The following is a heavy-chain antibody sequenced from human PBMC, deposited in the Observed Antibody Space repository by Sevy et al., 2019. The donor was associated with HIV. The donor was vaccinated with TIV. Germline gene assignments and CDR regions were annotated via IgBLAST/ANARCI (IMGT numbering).Heavy chain of an antibody. V-gene: IGHV3-23*01. CDR1: GFTFSKYS. Sequence: GSLQISCAASGFTFSKYSMSWVRQPPGKGLEWVSTLSFGCGEINYADSVKGRFTNSRDNSKSSVYLQMNNLRPEDTAVYYCARGASTKPHDYWGQGTLVTVSS. D-gene: IGHD2-8*01. CDR3: ARGASTKPHDY. J-gene: IGHJ4*02. CDR2: LSFGCGEI.